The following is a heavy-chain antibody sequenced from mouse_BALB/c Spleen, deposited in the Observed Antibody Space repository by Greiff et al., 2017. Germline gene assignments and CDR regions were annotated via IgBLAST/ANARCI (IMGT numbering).Heavy chain of an antibody. Sequence: KQPGSELVRPGASVKLSCKASGYTFTSYWMHWVKQRHGQGLEWIGNIYPGSGSTNYDEKFKSKGTLTVDTSSSTAYMHLSSLTSEDSAVYYCTREGPYYYAMDYWGQGTSVTVSS. D-gene: IGHD3-3*01. CDR2: IYPGSGST. J-gene: IGHJ4*01. CDR1: GYTFTSYW. CDR3: TREGPYYYAMDY. V-gene: IGHV1S22*01.